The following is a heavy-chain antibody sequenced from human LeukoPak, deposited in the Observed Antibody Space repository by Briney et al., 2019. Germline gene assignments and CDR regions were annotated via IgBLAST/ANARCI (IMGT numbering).Heavy chain of an antibody. CDR1: GFTFSSYV. Sequence: GRSLRLSCAASGFTFSSYVMHWVRQAPGKGLEWVAIISYDGSNEYYADSVKGRFTISRDNSKNTLYLQMNSLRAADTAVYYCAEGTTGWGQGTLVTVSS. CDR2: ISYDGSNE. V-gene: IGHV3-30*04. D-gene: IGHD1-1*01. J-gene: IGHJ1*01. CDR3: AEGTTG.